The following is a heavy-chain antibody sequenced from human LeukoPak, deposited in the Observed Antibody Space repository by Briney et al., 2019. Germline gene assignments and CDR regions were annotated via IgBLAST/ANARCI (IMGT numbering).Heavy chain of an antibody. V-gene: IGHV3-33*01. CDR1: GFTFSTYG. J-gene: IGHJ4*02. D-gene: IGHD2-15*01. CDR2: IWNDEINK. Sequence: GGSLRLSCAASGFTFSTYGMHWVRQAPGKGLEWVALIWNDEINKHYADSVKGRFTISRDNSKNTLLLQMDSLRAEDTAVYYCARDIGDCSSGTCYSDYFDYWGQGTLATVSS. CDR3: ARDIGDCSSGTCYSDYFDY.